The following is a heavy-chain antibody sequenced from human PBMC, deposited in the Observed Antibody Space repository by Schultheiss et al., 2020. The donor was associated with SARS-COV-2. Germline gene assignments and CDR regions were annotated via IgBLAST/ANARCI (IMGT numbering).Heavy chain of an antibody. CDR1: GFTFSDYW. J-gene: IGHJ4*02. CDR2: ITSDGNSI. CDR3: ARTRDYETDFDY. V-gene: IGHV3-74*01. D-gene: IGHD4-17*01. Sequence: GGSLRLSCAASGFTFSDYWMHWVRQVPGKGLEWVSRITSDGNSITYADSVEGRFTISRDNAKNTMFLQMNSLRVEDTALYYCARTRDYETDFDYWGQGTLVTVSS.